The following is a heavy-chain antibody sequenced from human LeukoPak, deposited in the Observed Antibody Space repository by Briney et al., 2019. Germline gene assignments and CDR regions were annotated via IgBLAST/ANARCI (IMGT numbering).Heavy chain of an antibody. Sequence: PGGSLRLSCAASGFTFSSYSMNWVRQAPGKGLEWVSYISSSSSTIYYADSVKGRFTISRDNAKNSLYLQMNSLRAEDTAVYYCAKGRLGDFWSGYLPYYYYMDVWGKGTTVTVSS. J-gene: IGHJ6*03. CDR2: ISSSSSTI. CDR3: AKGRLGDFWSGYLPYYYYMDV. D-gene: IGHD3-3*01. V-gene: IGHV3-48*04. CDR1: GFTFSSYS.